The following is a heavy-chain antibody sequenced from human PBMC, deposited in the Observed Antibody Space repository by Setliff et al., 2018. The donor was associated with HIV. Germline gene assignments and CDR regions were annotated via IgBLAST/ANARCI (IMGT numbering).Heavy chain of an antibody. CDR2: IYYSGST. J-gene: IGHJ4*02. CDR1: GDSVSSRSYY. Sequence: TLSLTCTVSGDSVSSRSYYWSWIRQPPGKGLEWIGYIYYSGSTNYNPSLKSRVTVSVDTSKNHFSLKLRSVTAADTAVYYCAQLGMVDDFDYWGQGTLVTVSS. D-gene: IGHD1-1*01. V-gene: IGHV4-61*03. CDR3: AQLGMVDDFDY.